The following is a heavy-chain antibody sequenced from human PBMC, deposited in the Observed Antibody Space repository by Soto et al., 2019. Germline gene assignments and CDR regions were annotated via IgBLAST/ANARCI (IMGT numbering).Heavy chain of an antibody. D-gene: IGHD4-17*01. CDR3: ARDYGGRTYKVIRYDGMDV. CDR2: IIPIFGTA. J-gene: IGHJ6*02. CDR1: GGTFSSYA. V-gene: IGHV1-69*01. Sequence: QVQLVQSGAEVKKPGSSVKVSCKASGGTFSSYAISWVRQAPGQGLEWMGGIIPIFGTANYAQKFQGRVTITADESTSTAYMELSSLRSEDTAVYYCARDYGGRTYKVIRYDGMDVWGQGTTVTVSS.